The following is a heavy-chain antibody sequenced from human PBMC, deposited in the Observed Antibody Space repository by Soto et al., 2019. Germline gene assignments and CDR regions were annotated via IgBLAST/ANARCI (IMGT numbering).Heavy chain of an antibody. CDR1: GYTFTSYG. D-gene: IGHD3-3*01. Sequence: ASVKVSCKASGYTFTSYGISWVRQAPGQGLEWMGWISAYNGNTNYAQKLQGRVTMTTDTSTSTAYMELRSLRSDDTAVYYCARDRVYDCWSGSTMIGAFAIWGQDTMVPVAS. CDR2: ISAYNGNT. J-gene: IGHJ3*02. V-gene: IGHV1-18*01. CDR3: ARDRVYDCWSGSTMIGAFAI.